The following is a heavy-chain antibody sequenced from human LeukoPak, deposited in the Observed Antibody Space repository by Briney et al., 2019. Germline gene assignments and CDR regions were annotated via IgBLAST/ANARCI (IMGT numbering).Heavy chain of an antibody. D-gene: IGHD5-12*01. CDR3: ARDGYSGSDAL. V-gene: IGHV4-59*01. Sequence: SETLSLTCTVSGGSISTYYWTRIRQPPGKDLEWIGYIYHSGSTNYNPSLKSRVTISVDTSQNQFSLKLSSVTAADTAVYYCARDGYSGSDALWGQGTLVTVSS. CDR2: IYHSGST. J-gene: IGHJ4*02. CDR1: GGSISTYY.